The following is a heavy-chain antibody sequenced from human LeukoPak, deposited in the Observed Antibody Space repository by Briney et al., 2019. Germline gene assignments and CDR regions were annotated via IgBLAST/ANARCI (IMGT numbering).Heavy chain of an antibody. V-gene: IGHV4-59*01. J-gene: IGHJ4*02. Sequence: PSETLSLTCTVSGGSISSYYWSWIRQPPGKGLEWIGYIYYSGSTNYNPSLKSRVTISVDTSKSQFSLKLSSVTAADTAVYYCARLAGKLGIDYWGQGTLVTVSS. CDR3: ARLAGKLGIDY. CDR1: GGSISSYY. D-gene: IGHD6-13*01. CDR2: IYYSGST.